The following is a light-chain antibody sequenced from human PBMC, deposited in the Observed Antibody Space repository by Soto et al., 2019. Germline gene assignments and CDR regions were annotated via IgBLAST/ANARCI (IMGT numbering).Light chain of an antibody. CDR1: ETIRNL. J-gene: IGKJ5*01. CDR3: QQRHNWPIT. V-gene: IGKV3-11*01. Sequence: IVLTQSPSTLSLSPVERATLSCRASETIRNLLAWYQQRPGQAPRLLIYDAFSRAPGIPARFSGGGSGTDFTLTISSLEPEDFGVYYCQQRHNWPITFGQGTRLEIK. CDR2: DAF.